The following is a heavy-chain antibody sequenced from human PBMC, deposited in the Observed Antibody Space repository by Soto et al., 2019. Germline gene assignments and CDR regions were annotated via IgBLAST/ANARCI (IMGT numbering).Heavy chain of an antibody. J-gene: IGHJ5*02. CDR2: ISAYNGNT. V-gene: IGHV1-18*01. CDR3: ARVALYYYDSSDNWFDP. Sequence: QVQLVQSGAEVKKPGASVKVSCKAFGYTFTSYGISWVRQAPGQGLEWMGWISAYNGNTNYAQKLQGRVTMTTDTATSTAYMELRSLRSDDTAVYYCARVALYYYDSSDNWFDPWGQGTLVTVSS. D-gene: IGHD3-22*01. CDR1: GYTFTSYG.